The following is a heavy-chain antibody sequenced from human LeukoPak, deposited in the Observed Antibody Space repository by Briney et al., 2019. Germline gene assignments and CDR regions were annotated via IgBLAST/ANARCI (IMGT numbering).Heavy chain of an antibody. D-gene: IGHD2-2*02. CDR1: GYTFTSYY. V-gene: IGHV1-46*01. CDR3: AREGLALGYCTSTSCYRYFQH. CDR2: INPSGGST. J-gene: IGHJ1*01. Sequence: ASVKVSCKASGYTFTSYYMRWVRQAPGQGLEWMGIINPSGGSTSYAQKFQGRVTMTRDMSTSTVYMELSSLRSEDTAVYYCAREGLALGYCTSTSCYRYFQHWGQGTLVTVSS.